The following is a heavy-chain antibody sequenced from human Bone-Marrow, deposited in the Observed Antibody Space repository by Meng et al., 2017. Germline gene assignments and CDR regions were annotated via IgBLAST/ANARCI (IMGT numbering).Heavy chain of an antibody. Sequence: SETLSLTCAVYGGSFSGYSWSWIRQPPGKGLEWIGEINHSGSTNYNPSLKSRVTISVDTSKNQFSLKLSSVTAADTAVYYCARIVVVVAATRKGWFDPWGQGTLVTVSS. CDR1: GGSFSGYS. CDR3: ARIVVVVAATRKGWFDP. V-gene: IGHV4-34*01. J-gene: IGHJ5*02. CDR2: INHSGST. D-gene: IGHD2-15*01.